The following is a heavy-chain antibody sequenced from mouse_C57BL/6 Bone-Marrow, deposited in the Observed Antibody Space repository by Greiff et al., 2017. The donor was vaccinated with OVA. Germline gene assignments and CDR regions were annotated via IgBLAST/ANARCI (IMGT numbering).Heavy chain of an antibody. CDR1: GYTFTSYG. V-gene: IGHV1-81*01. CDR2: ISPRSGNT. Sequence: VNVVESGAELARPGASVKLSCKASGYTFTSYGISWVKQRTGQGLEWIGEISPRSGNTYYNEKFKGKATLTADKSSSTAYMELRSLTSEDSAVYFCARGGGFDYWGQGTTLTVSS. J-gene: IGHJ2*01. CDR3: ARGGGFDY.